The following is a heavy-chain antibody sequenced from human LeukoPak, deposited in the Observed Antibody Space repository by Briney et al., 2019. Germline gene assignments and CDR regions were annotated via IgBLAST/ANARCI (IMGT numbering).Heavy chain of an antibody. J-gene: IGHJ4*02. CDR2: ISGHAGST. CDR3: AKDYYDSSGYYYWGNLNDY. V-gene: IGHV3-23*01. Sequence: PGGSLRLSCAASGFTLSSYSMSWVRQAPGKGLEWVSLISGHAGSTHYADSVKGRFTISRDNSKNTLYLQMNSLRAEDTAVYYCAKDYYDSSGYYYWGNLNDYWGQGTLVTVSS. D-gene: IGHD3-22*01. CDR1: GFTLSSYS.